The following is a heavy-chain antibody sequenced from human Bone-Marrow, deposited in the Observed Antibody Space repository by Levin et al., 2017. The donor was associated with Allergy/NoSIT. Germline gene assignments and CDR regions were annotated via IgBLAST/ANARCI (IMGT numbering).Heavy chain of an antibody. D-gene: IGHD3-22*01. CDR3: ASKYYDSSGYRYDYYYYGMDV. V-gene: IGHV4-39*07. J-gene: IGHJ6*02. CDR1: GGSISSSSYY. CDR2: IYYSGST. Sequence: SETLSLTCTVSGGSISSSSYYWGWIRQPPGKGLEWIGSIYYSGSTYYNPSLKSRVTISVDTSKNQFSLKLSSVTAADTAVYYCASKYYDSSGYRYDYYYYGMDVWGQGTTVTVSS.